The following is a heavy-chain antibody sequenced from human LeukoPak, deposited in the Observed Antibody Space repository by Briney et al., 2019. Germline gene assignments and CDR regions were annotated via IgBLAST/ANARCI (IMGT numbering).Heavy chain of an antibody. D-gene: IGHD3-22*01. Sequence: GGSLRLSCTASGFTFSSYWAHWVRQGPGKGLVWVAGINIDGSRTYYADSVKGRFTISKDNARNTLHLQMNSLRAEDTAIYCCGEVNGFWGQGALVTVPS. CDR1: GFTFSSYW. J-gene: IGHJ4*02. CDR3: GEVNGF. CDR2: INIDGSRT. V-gene: IGHV3-74*01.